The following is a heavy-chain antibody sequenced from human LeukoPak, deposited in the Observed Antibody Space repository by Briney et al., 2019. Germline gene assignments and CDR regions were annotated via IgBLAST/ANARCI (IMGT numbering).Heavy chain of an antibody. V-gene: IGHV3-7*03. J-gene: IGHJ4*02. Sequence: GGSLRLSCAASGFTFSRYWMSWVRQVPRKGLEWVANIKQDGGEIYYVDSVKGRFTISRDNAKNSLYLQMNSLRAEDTAVYYCARNSEVDTAMAETYFDYWGQGTLVTVSS. CDR3: ARNSEVDTAMAETYFDY. CDR2: IKQDGGEI. D-gene: IGHD5-18*01. CDR1: GFTFSRYW.